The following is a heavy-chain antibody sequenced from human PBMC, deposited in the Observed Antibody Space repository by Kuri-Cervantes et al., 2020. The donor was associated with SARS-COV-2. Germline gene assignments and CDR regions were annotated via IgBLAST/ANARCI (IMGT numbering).Heavy chain of an antibody. Sequence: GESLKISCAASGFTFSSYAMSWVRQAPGKGLEWVSAISGSGGSTYYADSVKGRFTISRDNSKNTLYLQMNSLRAEDTAVYYCAKAFYAHNWNSYYYYGMDVRGQGTTVTVSS. CDR3: AKAFYAHNWNSYYYYGMDV. CDR2: ISGSGGST. CDR1: GFTFSSYA. D-gene: IGHD1-7*01. J-gene: IGHJ6*02. V-gene: IGHV3-23*01.